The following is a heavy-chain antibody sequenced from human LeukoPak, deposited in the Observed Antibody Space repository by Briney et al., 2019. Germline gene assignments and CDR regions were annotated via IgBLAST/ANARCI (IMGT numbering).Heavy chain of an antibody. V-gene: IGHV1-69*05. J-gene: IGHJ3*02. D-gene: IGHD2-15*01. Sequence: SVKVSCKASGGTFSSYAISWVRQAPGQGLEWMGGIIPIFGTANYAQKFQGRVTITTDESKSTAYMELSSLRSEDTAVYYCARDQGYCSGGSCYSFSTGVGAFDIWGQGTMVTVSS. CDR3: ARDQGYCSGGSCYSFSTGVGAFDI. CDR2: IIPIFGTA. CDR1: GGTFSSYA.